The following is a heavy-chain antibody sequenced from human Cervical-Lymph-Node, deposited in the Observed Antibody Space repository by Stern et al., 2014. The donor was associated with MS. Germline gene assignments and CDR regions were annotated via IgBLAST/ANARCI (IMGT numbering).Heavy chain of an antibody. Sequence: EVQLVQSGAGVLKPGESLKISCEGSGYAFPSYWIAWVRQMPGKGLEWMGLICPGGVDTRYSPSFQDQVTISANRSITTAYLQLISLKASDSAMYYCARPSHAYDRSGYYVHWGQGTLVSVSS. CDR2: ICPGGVDT. D-gene: IGHD3-22*01. J-gene: IGHJ4*02. V-gene: IGHV5-51*01. CDR1: GYAFPSYW. CDR3: ARPSHAYDRSGYYVH.